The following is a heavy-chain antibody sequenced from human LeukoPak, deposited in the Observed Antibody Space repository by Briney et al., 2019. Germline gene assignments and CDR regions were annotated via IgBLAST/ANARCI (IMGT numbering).Heavy chain of an antibody. V-gene: IGHV3-73*01. J-gene: IGHJ4*02. Sequence: PGGSLKLSCAASGFSFSGSAMHWVRQASGKGLEWVGRIRNKANSYATAYAASVKGRFTISRDDSKNTAYLQMNSLKTEDTAVYYCSRQILSCSGGGYVDDWGQGTLVTVSS. CDR3: SRQILSCSGGGYVDD. CDR2: IRNKANSYAT. CDR1: GFSFSGSA. D-gene: IGHD2-15*01.